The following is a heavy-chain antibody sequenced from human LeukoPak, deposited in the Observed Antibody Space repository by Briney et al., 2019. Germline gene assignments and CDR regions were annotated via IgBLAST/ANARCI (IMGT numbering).Heavy chain of an antibody. CDR1: GFTFSSYA. J-gene: IGHJ5*02. Sequence: GGSLRLSCAASGFTFSSYAMTWVRQAPGKGLEWVSGISGSGRAIYYAGSVKGRFTISRDNSKSTLYLQMNSLRAEDTAVYYCARDHDWFDPWGQGTLVTVSS. CDR3: ARDHDWFDP. V-gene: IGHV3-23*01. CDR2: ISGSGRAI.